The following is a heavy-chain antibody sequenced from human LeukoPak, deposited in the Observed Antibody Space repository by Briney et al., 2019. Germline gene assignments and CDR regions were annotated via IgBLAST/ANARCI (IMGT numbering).Heavy chain of an antibody. V-gene: IGHV3-23*01. CDR1: GFTFSSYA. D-gene: IGHD4-23*01. J-gene: IGHJ4*02. Sequence: PGGSLRLSCAASGFTFSSYAMSWVRQAPGKGLEWVSAISGSGGSTYYADSVKGRFTISRDNAKNSLYLQMNSLRAEDTAVYYCARDTTVVNRVYFDYWGQGNPGHRLL. CDR3: ARDTTVVNRVYFDY. CDR2: ISGSGGST.